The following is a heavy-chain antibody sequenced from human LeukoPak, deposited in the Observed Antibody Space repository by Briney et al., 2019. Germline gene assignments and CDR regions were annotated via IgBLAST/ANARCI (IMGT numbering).Heavy chain of an antibody. J-gene: IGHJ1*01. CDR2: ISAYNGYT. CDR3: ARDKAVTTELTQYFQH. CDR1: GYTFTNYG. Sequence: ASVKVSCKTSGYTFTNYGVSWVRQAPGQGLEWMGWISAYNGYTNYAQKLQVRVTMTTDTSTSTAFMELRSLTSDDTAVYYCARDKAVTTELTQYFQHWGQGTLVTVSS. V-gene: IGHV1-18*01. D-gene: IGHD4-11*01.